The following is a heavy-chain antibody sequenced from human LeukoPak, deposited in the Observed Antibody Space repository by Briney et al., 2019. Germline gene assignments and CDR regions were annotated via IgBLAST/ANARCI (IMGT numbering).Heavy chain of an antibody. D-gene: IGHD1-14*01. CDR1: GFTFSSYE. J-gene: IGHJ4*02. Sequence: GGSLRLXCAASGFTFSSYEMNWVRQAPGKGLEWVSYISSSGSTIYYADSVKGRFTISRDNAKNSLYLQMNSLRAEDTAVYYCASLGITGTTGYFDYWGQGTLVTVSS. CDR2: ISSSGSTI. V-gene: IGHV3-48*03. CDR3: ASLGITGTTGYFDY.